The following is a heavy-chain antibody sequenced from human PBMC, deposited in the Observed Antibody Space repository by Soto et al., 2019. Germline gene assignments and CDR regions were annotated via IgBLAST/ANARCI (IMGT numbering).Heavy chain of an antibody. J-gene: IGHJ4*02. CDR1: GFTFSSYA. CDR2: ISYDGSNK. V-gene: IGHV3-30-3*01. CDR3: ARDITMIVVEIDY. D-gene: IGHD3-22*01. Sequence: QVQLVESGGGVVQPGRSLRLSCAASGFTFSSYAMHWVRQAPGKGLEWVAVISYDGSNKYYADSVKGRFTISRDNSKNTLYLQMNSLRAEDTAVYYCARDITMIVVEIDYWGQGTLVTVSS.